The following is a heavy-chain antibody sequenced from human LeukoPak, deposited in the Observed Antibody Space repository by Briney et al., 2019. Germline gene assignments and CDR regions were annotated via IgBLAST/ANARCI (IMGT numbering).Heavy chain of an antibody. V-gene: IGHV3-23*01. CDR1: GFTFSSYA. D-gene: IGHD3-22*01. J-gene: IGHJ4*02. CDR3: AKDHETYYYDSSGYYY. Sequence: PGGSLRLSCAASGFTFSSYAMSWVRQAPGKGLEWVSAISGSGGSTYYADSVKGRFTISRDNSKNTLYLRMNSLRAEDTAVYYCAKDHETYYYDSSGYYYWGQGTLVTVSS. CDR2: ISGSGGST.